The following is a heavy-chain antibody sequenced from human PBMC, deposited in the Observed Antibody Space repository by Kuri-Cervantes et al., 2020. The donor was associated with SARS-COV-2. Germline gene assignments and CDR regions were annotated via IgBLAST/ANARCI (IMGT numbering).Heavy chain of an antibody. D-gene: IGHD1-7*01. J-gene: IGHJ6*03. CDR1: GFTLSNYN. CDR2: ISSAGTYI. Sequence: GESLKISCAASGFTLSNYNMNWVRQAPGKGLEWVSSISSAGTYIHYADSVKGRFTISRDNAKNSLYLQMNSLRAEDTAVYYCAKPSGELVYYYYYYMDVWGKGTTVTVSS. CDR3: AKPSGELVYYYYYYMDV. V-gene: IGHV3-21*01.